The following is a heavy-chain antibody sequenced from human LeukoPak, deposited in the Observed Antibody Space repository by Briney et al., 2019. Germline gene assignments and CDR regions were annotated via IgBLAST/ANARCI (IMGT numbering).Heavy chain of an antibody. CDR1: DGSLDIYY. D-gene: IGHD2-21*01. CDR3: ATYGGDWKFDS. Sequence: SDTLSLTCGASDGSLDIYYWMFVRQPPGKGLQWIGEITYRGSPYYHPSLKSRVTISIDASQRHVSLTLNSVTAADTAVYYCATYGGDWKFDSWGQGTLVTVSS. CDR2: ITYRGSP. J-gene: IGHJ4*02. V-gene: IGHV4-34*01.